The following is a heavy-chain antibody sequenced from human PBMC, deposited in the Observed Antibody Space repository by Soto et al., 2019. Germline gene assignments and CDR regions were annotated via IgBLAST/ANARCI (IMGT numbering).Heavy chain of an antibody. CDR2: VTGSGSNT. CDR1: GFTFSSYA. J-gene: IGHJ4*02. CDR3: AKDLDNWNSPIDY. D-gene: IGHD1-7*01. V-gene: IGHV3-23*01. Sequence: EVQLLESGGGLVQPWGSLRLSCAASGFTFSSYAMSWVRQAPGKGLEWVSGVTGSGSNTYYADSVKGRFTISRDNSKNTLYLRMNSLRAEDTAVYYCAKDLDNWNSPIDYWGQGILVTVSS.